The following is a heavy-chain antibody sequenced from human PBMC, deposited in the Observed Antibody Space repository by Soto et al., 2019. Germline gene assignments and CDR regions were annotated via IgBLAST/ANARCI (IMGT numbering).Heavy chain of an antibody. CDR3: VMVDNYVTPTPQDV. V-gene: IGHV1-18*01. J-gene: IGHJ6*02. D-gene: IGHD3-16*01. CDR1: GYIFVNYG. CDR2: ISPYTGNT. Sequence: QVQLVQSGDEVKKPGASVKVSCKASGYIFVNYGIAWVRQAPRQGLEWMGWISPYTGNTHSASKVQGRLPMTPDTSTSTAYLGLGRLPSADTAVYYCVMVDNYVTPTPQDVWGQGTPVTVSS.